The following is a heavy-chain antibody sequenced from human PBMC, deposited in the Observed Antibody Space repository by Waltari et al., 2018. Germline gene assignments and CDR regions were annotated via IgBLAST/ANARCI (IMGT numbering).Heavy chain of an antibody. CDR2: IKQCGST. D-gene: IGHD3-10*01. V-gene: IGHV4-34*01. J-gene: IGHJ4*02. Sequence: QVQLQQWGAGLLKPSETLSLTCAVYGGSFSGYYWSWIRQPPGKGLEWIGEIKQCGSTQPHPSLNGRFPISVDTAKNQFSLKLGSVTAADTAVYYCARGRVPWFGGPASFFDYWGQGTLVTVSS. CDR1: GGSFSGYY. CDR3: ARGRVPWFGGPASFFDY.